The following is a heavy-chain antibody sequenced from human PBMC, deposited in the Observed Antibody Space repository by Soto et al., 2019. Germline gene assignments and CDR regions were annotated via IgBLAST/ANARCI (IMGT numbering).Heavy chain of an antibody. D-gene: IGHD3-22*01. CDR2: ISGHNGNT. J-gene: IGHJ4*02. CDR1: GYSFTSYG. CDR3: ARHRFNYYDDTVYYYFDY. Sequence: QVQLVQSGAEVKKPGASVKVSCKASGYSFTSYGISWVRQAPGQGPEWMGWISGHNGNTNHPQSLQGRVTMTTDTSRNTAYMELGSLRSDDTAVYYCARHRFNYYDDTVYYYFDYWGQGTLVTVSS. V-gene: IGHV1-18*04.